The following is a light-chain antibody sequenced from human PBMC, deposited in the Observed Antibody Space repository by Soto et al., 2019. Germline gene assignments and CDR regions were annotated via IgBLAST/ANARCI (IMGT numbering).Light chain of an antibody. CDR1: QSISSW. Sequence: DIQMTQSPSTLAVSVGDTVTITCRASQSISSWLAWYQQKPGKAPKLLIQKASSLESGVPSRFSGSRSGTEFPLTITSLQPDDFATYYCQQSRTFGQGTKVEIK. CDR2: KAS. CDR3: QQSRT. J-gene: IGKJ1*01. V-gene: IGKV1-5*03.